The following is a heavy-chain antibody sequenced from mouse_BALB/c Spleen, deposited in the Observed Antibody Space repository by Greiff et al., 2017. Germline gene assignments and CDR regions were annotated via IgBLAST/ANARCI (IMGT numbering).Heavy chain of an antibody. Sequence: QVQLQQSGAELVKPGASVKLSCKASGYTFTSYWMHWVKQRPGQGLEWIGYISCYNGATSYNQKFKGKATFTVDTSSSTAYMQFNSLTSEDSAVYYCARGGLGRGFDYWGQGTTLTVSS. V-gene: IGHV1-53*01. CDR1: GYTFTSYW. CDR2: ISCYNGAT. D-gene: IGHD4-1*01. J-gene: IGHJ2*01. CDR3: ARGGLGRGFDY.